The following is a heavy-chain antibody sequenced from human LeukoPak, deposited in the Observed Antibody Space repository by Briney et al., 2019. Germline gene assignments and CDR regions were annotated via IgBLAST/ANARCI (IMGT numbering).Heavy chain of an antibody. D-gene: IGHD2-15*01. V-gene: IGHV3-21*01. CDR1: GFTFDTYN. CDR3: ARYSEVYYYVDV. Sequence: GGSLRLSCTASGFTFDTYNFNWVRQAPGKGLEWVATIRSYSSYIHYADSVKGRFTVSRDDAKKSMFLVMNSLRVEDTAVYFCARYSEVYYYVDVRGTGTTVTVSS. J-gene: IGHJ6*03. CDR2: IRSYSSYI.